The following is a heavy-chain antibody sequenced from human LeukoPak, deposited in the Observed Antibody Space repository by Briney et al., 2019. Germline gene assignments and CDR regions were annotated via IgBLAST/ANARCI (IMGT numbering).Heavy chain of an antibody. CDR1: GFTFSDYY. CDR3: ARAVAAAPFYYFDY. J-gene: IGHJ4*02. D-gene: IGHD2-2*01. V-gene: IGHV3-11*05. Sequence: GGSLRLSCAASGFTFSDYYMTWIRQAPGKGLEWVSYISSSSSYTNNADSVKGRFTISRDNAKNSLYLQMNSLRAEDTAVYYCARAVAAAPFYYFDYWGQGTLVTVSS. CDR2: ISSSSSYT.